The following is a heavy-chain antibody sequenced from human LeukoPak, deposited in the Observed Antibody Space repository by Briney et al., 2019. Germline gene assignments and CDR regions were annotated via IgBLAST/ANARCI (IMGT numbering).Heavy chain of an antibody. D-gene: IGHD5-18*01. CDR2: FFYTGST. CDR1: DGSISSATYY. V-gene: IGHV4-39*07. J-gene: IGHJ4*02. Sequence: PSETLSLTCTVSDGSISSATYYWGWIRQPPNKGLDWIGSFFYTGSTYYSPSLKSRVTISVDTSENQLSLKLRSVTAADTAVYYCARSPWDTAMVTYFDYWGQGTLVTVSS. CDR3: ARSPWDTAMVTYFDY.